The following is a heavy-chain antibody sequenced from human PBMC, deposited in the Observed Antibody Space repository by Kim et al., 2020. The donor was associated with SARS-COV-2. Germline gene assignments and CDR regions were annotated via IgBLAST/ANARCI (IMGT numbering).Heavy chain of an antibody. CDR2: IYGSGIS. V-gene: IGHV4-59*01. Sequence: SETLSLTCKVSGDSISPYYWKWVRQPPGRGLEWIASIYGSGISSYNPSLKSRLNISLDTSNNQFSLKLTSVTPADTAEYFCARGGPHYELLTESYRPSSLDYWGQGILVTVSS. D-gene: IGHD3-3*01. J-gene: IGHJ4*02. CDR3: ARGGPHYELLTESYRPSSLDY. CDR1: GDSISPYY.